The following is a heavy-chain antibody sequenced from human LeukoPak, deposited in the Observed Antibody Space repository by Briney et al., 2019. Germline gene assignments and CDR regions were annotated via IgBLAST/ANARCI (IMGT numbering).Heavy chain of an antibody. V-gene: IGHV1-69*04. J-gene: IGHJ4*02. CDR1: GGTFSSYA. CDR2: IIPILGIA. CDR3: ARDGTTAAPFDY. D-gene: IGHD1-7*01. Sequence: ASVKVSCKASGGTFSSYAISWVRQAPGQGLEWMGRIIPILGIANYAQKFQGRVTITADKSTSTAYMELSSLRSEDTAVYYCARDGTTAAPFDYWGQGTLVTVSS.